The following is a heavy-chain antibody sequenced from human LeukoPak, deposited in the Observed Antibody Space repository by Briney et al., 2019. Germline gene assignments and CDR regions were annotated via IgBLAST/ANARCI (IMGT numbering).Heavy chain of an antibody. CDR2: INYSGST. Sequence: SETLSLTCAVYGGSFSGYYWSWIRQPPGKGLEWIGEINYSGSTNYNPSLKSRVTISADTSKNQFSLKLSSVTAADTAVYYCARALRYYYYYMDVWGKGTTVTVSS. J-gene: IGHJ6*03. V-gene: IGHV4-34*01. CDR1: GGSFSGYY. CDR3: ARALRYYYYYMDV.